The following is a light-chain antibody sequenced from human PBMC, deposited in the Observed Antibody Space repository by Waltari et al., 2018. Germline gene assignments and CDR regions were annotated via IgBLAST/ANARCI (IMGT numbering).Light chain of an antibody. Sequence: DIQLTQSPSLLSASVRDRVNITCRANQVIRTHLAWYQQKPGKAPKLLIYAASTLQSAIPSRFSGSGSGTEFTLTIDSLQPEDFATYYCLHLSNFPLSFGGGTKVELK. J-gene: IGKJ4*01. CDR1: QVIRTH. CDR3: LHLSNFPLS. CDR2: AAS. V-gene: IGKV1-9*01.